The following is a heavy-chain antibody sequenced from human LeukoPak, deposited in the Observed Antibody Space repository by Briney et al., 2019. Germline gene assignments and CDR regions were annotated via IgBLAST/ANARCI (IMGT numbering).Heavy chain of an antibody. CDR3: ARPTSGSYYGYYFDY. V-gene: IGHV1-2*02. CDR2: INPNSGGT. CDR1: GYTFTGYY. D-gene: IGHD1-26*01. J-gene: IGHJ4*02. Sequence: ASVKVSCKASGYTFTGYYMHWVRQAPGQGLEWMGWINPNSGGTNYAQKFQGRVTMTRDTSISTAYVELSRLRSDDTAVYYCARPTSGSYYGYYFDYWGQGTLVTVSS.